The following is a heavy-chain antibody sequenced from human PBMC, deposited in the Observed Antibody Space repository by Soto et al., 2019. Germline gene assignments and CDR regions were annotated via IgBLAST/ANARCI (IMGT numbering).Heavy chain of an antibody. V-gene: IGHV1-46*02. CDR2: IHPSGGGT. D-gene: IGHD2-21*02. J-gene: IGHJ4*02. CDR3: ARGGHIAVVTASFDN. Sequence: QVQLVQSGAEVRKPGASVKVSCKPSGYTFNTYYLHWLRQAPGQALEWMGVIHPSGGGTTYAQKFMARVTVTRDRSTTIVFMELSSLRSDDTAVNYCARGGHIAVVTASFDNWGQGTLVTVSS. CDR1: GYTFNTYY.